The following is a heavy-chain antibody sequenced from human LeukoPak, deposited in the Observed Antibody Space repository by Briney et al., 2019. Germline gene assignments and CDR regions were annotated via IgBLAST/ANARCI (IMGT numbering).Heavy chain of an antibody. J-gene: IGHJ4*02. CDR1: GGSFSGYF. V-gene: IGHV4-34*01. CDR3: ARGSIYYGDSSAYFDY. D-gene: IGHD3-22*01. Sequence: SETLSLTCSVYGGSFSGYFWTYIPEPPGKGLVWIGEINHRGSTSYNPSLKSRVTISRDTSKNQFSLTLTSVTAADTAVYYCARGSIYYGDSSAYFDYWGQGSLVTVSS. CDR2: INHRGST.